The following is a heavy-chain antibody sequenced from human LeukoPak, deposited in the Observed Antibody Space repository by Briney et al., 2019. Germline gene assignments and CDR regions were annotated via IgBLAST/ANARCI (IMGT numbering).Heavy chain of an antibody. CDR2: LFYSGST. Sequence: PSETLPLTCTVSGGSISSYYWSWIRQPPGKGLEWIAYLFYSGSTDYNPSLGSRVTISVDTSKNQFSLKLRSVTAADTAVYYCATVAVIRGVTYFDYWSQGTLVTISS. V-gene: IGHV4-59*01. CDR1: GGSISSYY. D-gene: IGHD3-10*01. J-gene: IGHJ4*02. CDR3: ATVAVIRGVTYFDY.